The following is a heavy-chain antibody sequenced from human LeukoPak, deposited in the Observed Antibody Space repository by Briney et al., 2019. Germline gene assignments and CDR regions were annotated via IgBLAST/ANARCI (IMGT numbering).Heavy chain of an antibody. CDR3: ARDYSGVDY. J-gene: IGHJ4*02. Sequence: GGSLRLSCAASGFTFYSYSMKWVRQAPGKGLEWVSYISDTGTTVFYADSVKGRFTISRDNARASLSLQMNSLRDEDTAVYYCARDYSGVDYWGQGTLVTVSS. V-gene: IGHV3-48*02. CDR2: ISDTGTTV. D-gene: IGHD5-12*01. CDR1: GFTFYSYS.